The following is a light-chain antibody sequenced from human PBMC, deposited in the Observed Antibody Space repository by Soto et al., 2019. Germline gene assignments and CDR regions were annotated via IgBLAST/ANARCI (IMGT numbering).Light chain of an antibody. CDR3: QKYNSVPWT. CDR1: QSVSSN. V-gene: IGKV3-15*01. Sequence: EIVMTQSPDTLSVSPGERATLSCRASQSVSSNLAWYQQKPGQAPRLLIYGASTRATGIPARFSGSGSGTDSTLTISSLQPEDVATCYCQKYNSVPWTFGQGTKVEIK. J-gene: IGKJ1*01. CDR2: GAS.